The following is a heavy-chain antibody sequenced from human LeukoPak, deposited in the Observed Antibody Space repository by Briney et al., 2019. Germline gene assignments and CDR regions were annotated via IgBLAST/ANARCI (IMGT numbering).Heavy chain of an antibody. CDR1: GGTFSSYA. V-gene: IGHV1-69*04. D-gene: IGHD1-26*01. CDR2: IIPILGIA. CDR3: ARRVGVSQLRAFDI. J-gene: IGHJ3*02. Sequence: SVKVSCKASGGTFSSYAISWVRQAPGQGLEWMGRIIPILGIANYAQKFQGRVTITADKSTSTAYMELSSLRAEDTAVYYCARRVGVSQLRAFDIWGQGTMVTVSS.